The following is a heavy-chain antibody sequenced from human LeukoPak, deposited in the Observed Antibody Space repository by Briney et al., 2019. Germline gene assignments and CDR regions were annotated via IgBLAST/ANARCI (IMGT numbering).Heavy chain of an antibody. J-gene: IGHJ4*02. CDR3: ARDGYYYGSGRALGY. D-gene: IGHD3-10*01. Sequence: GWSLRLSCAACVFTLRHYWLSWLRRAPGTGREGLADIKQDVSENYSVHTVKGPFTVSRDKDKNSLYLQMDSLRAEDTAVYYCARDGYYYGSGRALGYWGQGTLVTVCS. CDR2: IKQDVSEN. CDR1: VFTLRHYW. V-gene: IGHV3-7*03.